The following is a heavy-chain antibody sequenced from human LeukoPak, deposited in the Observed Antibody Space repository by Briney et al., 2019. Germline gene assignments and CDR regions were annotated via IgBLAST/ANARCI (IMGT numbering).Heavy chain of an antibody. D-gene: IGHD3-9*01. Sequence: GGSLRLSCEASGFTFSTYGMSWVRQAPGKGLEWVSAISGSGGSTYYADSVKGRVTISRDNSKNTLYLQMNSLRAEDTAVYYCAKVGKFDPDYWGQGTLVTVSS. V-gene: IGHV3-23*01. J-gene: IGHJ4*02. CDR1: GFTFSTYG. CDR3: AKVGKFDPDY. CDR2: ISGSGGST.